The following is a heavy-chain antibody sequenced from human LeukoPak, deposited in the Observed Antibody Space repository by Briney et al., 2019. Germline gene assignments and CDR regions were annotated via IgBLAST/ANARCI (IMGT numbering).Heavy chain of an antibody. J-gene: IGHJ6*02. CDR3: ARDRREGYCSSTSCYYYYGMDV. Sequence: QTGGSLRLSCAASGFTVSSNYMSWVRQAPGKGLEWVSVIYSGGSTYYADSVKGRFTISRDNSKNTLYLQMNSLRAEGTAVYYCARDRREGYCSSTSCYYYYGMDVWGQGTTVTVSS. D-gene: IGHD2-2*01. V-gene: IGHV3-53*01. CDR2: IYSGGST. CDR1: GFTVSSNY.